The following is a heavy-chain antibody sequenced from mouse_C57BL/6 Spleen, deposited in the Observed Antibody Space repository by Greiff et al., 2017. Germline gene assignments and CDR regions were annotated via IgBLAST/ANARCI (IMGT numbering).Heavy chain of an antibody. Sequence: VQLQQPGAELVKPGASVKLSCKASGYTFTSYWMHWVKQRPGQGLEWIGMIHPNSGSTNYNEKFKSKATLTVDKSSSTAYMQLSSLTSEDSPVYYCAINSIYYDYDGGAWFAYWGQGTLVTVSA. CDR1: GYTFTSYW. CDR2: IHPNSGST. V-gene: IGHV1-64*01. D-gene: IGHD2-4*01. CDR3: AINSIYYDYDGGAWFAY. J-gene: IGHJ3*01.